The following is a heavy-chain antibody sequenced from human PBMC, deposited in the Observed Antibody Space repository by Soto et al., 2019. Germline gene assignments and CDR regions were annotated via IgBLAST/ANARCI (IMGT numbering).Heavy chain of an antibody. CDR3: ARGTSSGWYYFDY. J-gene: IGHJ4*02. Sequence: QVQLVESGGGVVQPGRSLRLSCAASGFTFSNYAIHWVRQAPGKGLEWGAAISYDGSNKYYADSVKGRFTISRDNSKSTLYLPVNSLRADDTAVYYCARGTSSGWYYFDYWGQGTLVSVSS. CDR1: GFTFSNYA. D-gene: IGHD6-19*01. V-gene: IGHV3-30-3*01. CDR2: ISYDGSNK.